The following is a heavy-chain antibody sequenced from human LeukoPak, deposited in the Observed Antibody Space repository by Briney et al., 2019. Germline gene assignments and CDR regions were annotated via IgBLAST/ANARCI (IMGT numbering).Heavy chain of an antibody. CDR3: AREGCSSTICYRWFDP. CDR1: GFTFSSYS. Sequence: GGSLRLSCAASGFTFSSYSMNWVRQAPGKGLEWVSSISSSSSYIYYADSVKGRFTISRDNAKNSLYLQMNSLRAEDTAVYYCAREGCSSTICYRWFDPWGQGTLVTVSS. V-gene: IGHV3-21*01. CDR2: ISSSSSYI. D-gene: IGHD2-2*01. J-gene: IGHJ5*02.